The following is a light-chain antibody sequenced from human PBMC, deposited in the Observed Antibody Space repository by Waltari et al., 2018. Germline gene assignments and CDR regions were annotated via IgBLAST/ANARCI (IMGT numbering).Light chain of an antibody. J-gene: IGLJ1*01. CDR2: DVS. V-gene: IGLV2-14*03. CDR3: NSYTSSRTRV. CDR1: SSDVGGYNY. Sequence: QSALTQPASVSGSPGQSITISCTGTSSDVGGYNYVSWYQQHPGKAPKLMIYDVSNRPAGFSNRFSGSKSANTASLTISGLQAEDDADYYCNSYTSSRTRVFGTGTRVTVL.